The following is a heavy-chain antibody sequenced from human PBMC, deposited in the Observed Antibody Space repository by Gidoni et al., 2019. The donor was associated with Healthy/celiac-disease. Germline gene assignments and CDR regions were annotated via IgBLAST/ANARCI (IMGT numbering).Heavy chain of an antibody. D-gene: IGHD4-4*01. CDR3: ARDERNDYSNYVGPIDY. CDR2: ISSSSSYI. V-gene: IGHV3-21*01. J-gene: IGHJ4*02. Sequence: EVQLVESVGGLVKPGGSLRLSCAASGFTFSSYSMNWVRQAPGKGLEWVSSISSSSSYIYYADSVKGRFTISRDNAKNSLYLQMNSLRAEDTAVYYCARDERNDYSNYVGPIDYWGQGTLVTVSS. CDR1: GFTFSSYS.